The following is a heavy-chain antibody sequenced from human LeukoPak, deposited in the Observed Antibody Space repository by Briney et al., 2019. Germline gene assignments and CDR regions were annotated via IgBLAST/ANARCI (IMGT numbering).Heavy chain of an antibody. CDR2: ISSSSSTI. V-gene: IGHV3-48*01. CDR1: GFTFSSYN. Sequence: GGSLRLSCAASGFTFSSYNMNWVRQAPGNGLEWVSYISSSSSTIYYADSVKGRFTISRDNAKNSLYLQMNSLRAEDTAVYYCARDKCSSTSCYYDYWGQGTLVTVSS. D-gene: IGHD2-2*01. J-gene: IGHJ4*02. CDR3: ARDKCSSTSCYYDY.